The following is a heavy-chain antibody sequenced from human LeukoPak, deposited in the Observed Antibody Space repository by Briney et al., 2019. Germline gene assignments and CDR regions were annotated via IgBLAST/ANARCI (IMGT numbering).Heavy chain of an antibody. CDR1: GYTFTSYY. Sequence: ASVTVSCTASGYTFTSYYMHWVRQAPGQGLEWMGIINPSGGSTSYAQKFQGRVTMTRDTSTSTVYMELSSLRSEDTAVYYCARDGPTTVVNQDYYYGMDVWGQGTTVTVSS. CDR2: INPSGGST. D-gene: IGHD4-23*01. V-gene: IGHV1-46*01. CDR3: ARDGPTTVVNQDYYYGMDV. J-gene: IGHJ6*02.